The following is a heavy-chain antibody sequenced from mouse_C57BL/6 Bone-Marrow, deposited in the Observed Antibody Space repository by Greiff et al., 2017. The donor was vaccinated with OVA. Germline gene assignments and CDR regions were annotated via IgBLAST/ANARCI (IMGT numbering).Heavy chain of an antibody. CDR2: IYPRSGNT. Sequence: VQLQQSGAELARPGASVKLSCKASGYTFTSYGISWVKQRTGQGLEWIGEIYPRSGNTYYNEKFKGKATLTADKSSSTAYMELRSLTSEDSAVYFCARKDYYGSSQYYFDYWGQGTTLTVSS. CDR1: GYTFTSYG. CDR3: ARKDYYGSSQYYFDY. D-gene: IGHD1-1*01. V-gene: IGHV1-81*01. J-gene: IGHJ2*01.